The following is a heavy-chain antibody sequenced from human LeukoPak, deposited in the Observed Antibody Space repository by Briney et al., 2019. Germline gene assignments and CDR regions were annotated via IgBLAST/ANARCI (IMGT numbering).Heavy chain of an antibody. D-gene: IGHD2-8*01. J-gene: IGHJ5*02. V-gene: IGHV1-2*02. CDR3: ARVVSYLFDP. Sequence: ASVKVSCKASGYTFTGYYIHWVREAPGQGLEWMGWINPNSGGTNYAQKFQGRVTMTRDTSISTAYMELSRLRSDDTAVYYCARVVSYLFDPWGQGTLVTVSS. CDR2: INPNSGGT. CDR1: GYTFTGYY.